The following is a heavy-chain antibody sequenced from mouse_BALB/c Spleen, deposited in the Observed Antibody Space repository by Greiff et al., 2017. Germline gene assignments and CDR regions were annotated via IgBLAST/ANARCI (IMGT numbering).Heavy chain of an antibody. D-gene: IGHD3-3*01. CDR1: GYTFTSYW. J-gene: IGHJ3*01. V-gene: IGHV1-7*01. CDR3: AREEGRAWFAY. Sequence: VQLQQSGAELAKPGASVKMSCKASGYTFTSYWMHWVKQRPGQGLEWIGYINPSTGYTEYNQKFKDKATLTADKSSSTAYMQLSSLTSEDSAVYYCAREEGRAWFAYWGQGTLVTVSA. CDR2: INPSTGYT.